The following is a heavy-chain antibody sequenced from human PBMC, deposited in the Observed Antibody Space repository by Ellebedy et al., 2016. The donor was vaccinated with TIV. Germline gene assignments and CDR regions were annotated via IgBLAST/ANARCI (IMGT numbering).Heavy chain of an antibody. CDR1: GGSISSGDYY. V-gene: IGHV4-39*01. D-gene: IGHD5-18*01. CDR2: IYYSGST. J-gene: IGHJ4*02. CDR3: ARQDYRGYSYGATYTPFDY. Sequence: MPSETLSLTCTVSGGSISSGDYYWSWIRQPPGKGLEWIGCIYYSGSTYYNPSLKSRVTISVDTSTKQFSLKLSSVTAADTAVYYCARQDYRGYSYGATYTPFDYWGQGTLVTVSS.